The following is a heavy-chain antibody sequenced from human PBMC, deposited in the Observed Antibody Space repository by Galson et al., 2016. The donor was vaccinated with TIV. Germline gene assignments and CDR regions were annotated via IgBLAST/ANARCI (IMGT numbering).Heavy chain of an antibody. D-gene: IGHD2-21*02. CDR2: LRYDGSNK. Sequence: SLRLSCAASGFTFSSYDMHWVRQAPGKGLEWVAFLRYDGSNKYYGDSVKGRFTISRDNSKNTLYLQMNSLRAEDTAVYYCTKDSSVSVVVTAKGFDYWGQGTLVTVSS. V-gene: IGHV3-30*02. CDR1: GFTFSSYD. J-gene: IGHJ4*02. CDR3: TKDSSVSVVVTAKGFDY.